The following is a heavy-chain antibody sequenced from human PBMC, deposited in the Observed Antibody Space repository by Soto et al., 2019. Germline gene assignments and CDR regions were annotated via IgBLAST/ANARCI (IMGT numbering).Heavy chain of an antibody. D-gene: IGHD6-19*01. V-gene: IGHV3-72*01. CDR3: ARDSRAVAGFGS. J-gene: IGHJ4*02. CDR1: GFTFSDHY. CDR2: SRNKANGYTT. Sequence: LRLSCVASGFTFSDHYMDWVRQAPGKGLEWVGRSRNKANGYTTEYAASVKGRFTVSRDESKNSLYLQMDSLRIEDTAVYYCARDSRAVAGFGSWGQGTLVTVSS.